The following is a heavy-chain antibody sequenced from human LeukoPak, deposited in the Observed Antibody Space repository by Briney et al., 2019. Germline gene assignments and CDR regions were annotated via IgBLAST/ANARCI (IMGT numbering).Heavy chain of an antibody. CDR1: GFTSSSYE. J-gene: IGHJ4*02. V-gene: IGHV3-48*03. CDR3: AKDPRRYSRTGGYFDY. CDR2: ISSSGSTI. Sequence: PGGSLRLSCAASGFTSSSYEMNWVRQAPGKGLEWVSYISSSGSTIYYADSVKGRFTISRDNAKNSLYLQMNSLRAEDTAVYYCAKDPRRYSRTGGYFDYWGQGTLVTVSS. D-gene: IGHD6-13*01.